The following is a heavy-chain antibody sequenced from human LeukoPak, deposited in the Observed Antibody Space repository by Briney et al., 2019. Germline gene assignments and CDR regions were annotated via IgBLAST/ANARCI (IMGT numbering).Heavy chain of an antibody. CDR2: IYYSGST. Sequence: SETLSLTCTVSGGSISSYYWSWIRQPPGKGLEWIGYIYYSGSTNYNPSLKSRVTISVDTSKNQFSLKLSSVTAADTAVYYCARGGLTYYYDSSGYYLYDYWGQGTLVTVSS. J-gene: IGHJ4*02. CDR3: ARGGLTYYYDSSGYYLYDY. V-gene: IGHV4-59*12. D-gene: IGHD3-22*01. CDR1: GGSISSYY.